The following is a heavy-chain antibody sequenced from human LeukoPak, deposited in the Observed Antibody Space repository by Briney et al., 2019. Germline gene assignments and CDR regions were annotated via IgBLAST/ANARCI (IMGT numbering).Heavy chain of an antibody. D-gene: IGHD4-23*01. V-gene: IGHV1-69*06. CDR2: IIPIFGTA. CDR3: ARASYGGNSVGDAFDI. J-gene: IGHJ3*02. Sequence: GASVKVSCKASGGTFSSYAISWVRQAPGQGLEWMGGIIPIFGTANYAQKFQGRVTITADKSTSTAYMELSSLRSEDTAVYYCARASYGGNSVGDAFDIWGQGTVVTVSS. CDR1: GGTFSSYA.